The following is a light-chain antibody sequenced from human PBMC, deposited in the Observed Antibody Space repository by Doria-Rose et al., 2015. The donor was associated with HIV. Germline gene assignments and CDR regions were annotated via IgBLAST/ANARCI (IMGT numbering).Light chain of an antibody. CDR2: DVS. CDR3: SSLTSSLTYV. Sequence: QSVLARPASVSGSPGQSITISCTGSGSDVGGYNHVSWYQQHPGKAPKLMIYDVSNRPSGVSNRFSGSKSGNTASLTISGLQAEDEADYYCSSLTSSLTYVFGTGTNVTVL. J-gene: IGLJ1*01. V-gene: IGLV2-14*03. CDR1: GSDVGGYNH.